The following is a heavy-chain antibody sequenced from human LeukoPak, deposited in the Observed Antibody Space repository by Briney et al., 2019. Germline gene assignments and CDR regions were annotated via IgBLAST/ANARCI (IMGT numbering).Heavy chain of an antibody. J-gene: IGHJ4*02. CDR2: ISNNGGST. D-gene: IGHD6-19*01. Sequence: GGSLRLSCAASGFTFSSYAMNWVRQAPGKGLEWVSSISNNGGSTYYYADSVKGQFTISRDNSKNTLFLQMNSLRAEDTAVYYCAKDLGSGWYYFDCWGQGTLVTVSS. V-gene: IGHV3-23*01. CDR3: AKDLGSGWYYFDC. CDR1: GFTFSSYA.